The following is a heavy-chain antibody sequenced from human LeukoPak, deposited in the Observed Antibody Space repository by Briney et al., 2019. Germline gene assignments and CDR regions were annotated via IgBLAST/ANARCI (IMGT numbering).Heavy chain of an antibody. CDR1: GGSFSDYY. V-gene: IGHV4-31*11. Sequence: PSETLSLTCAVSGGSFSDYYWSWIRQHPGKGLEWIGYIYYSGSTHYNPSLKSRVTISVDTSKNQFSLKLSSVTAADTAVYYCARDMTDWWFDPWGQGTLVTVSS. CDR3: ARDMTDWWFDP. J-gene: IGHJ5*02. D-gene: IGHD3-9*01. CDR2: IYYSGST.